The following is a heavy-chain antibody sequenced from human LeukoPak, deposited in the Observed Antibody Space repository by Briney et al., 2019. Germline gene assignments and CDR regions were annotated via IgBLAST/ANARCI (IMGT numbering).Heavy chain of an antibody. Sequence: HAGGPLRLSCAASGFTFSSYAMSWVRQAPGKGLEWVSAISGSGGSTYYADSVKGRFTISRDNSKNTLYLQMNSLRAEDTAVYYCAKDFGYDSSGSFFDYWGQGTLVTVSS. CDR1: GFTFSSYA. CDR2: ISGSGGST. V-gene: IGHV3-23*01. D-gene: IGHD3-22*01. CDR3: AKDFGYDSSGSFFDY. J-gene: IGHJ4*02.